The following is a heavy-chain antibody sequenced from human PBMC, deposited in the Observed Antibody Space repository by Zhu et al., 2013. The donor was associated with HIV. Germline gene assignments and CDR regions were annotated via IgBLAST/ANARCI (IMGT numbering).Heavy chain of an antibody. CDR3: ARDRLHQKHYDFWSGYFPGLGY. J-gene: IGHJ4*02. CDR2: IIPIFGKV. Sequence: QVQLVQSGAEVKKPGSSVKVSCKASGGTFSRYAISWVRQAPGQGLEWMGGIIPIFGKVEYAQKFQGSVTITADESTNTAYMELSSLRSEDTAVYYCARDRLHQKHYDFWSGYFPGLGYWGQGTLVTVSS. D-gene: IGHD3-3*01. CDR1: GGTFSRYA. V-gene: IGHV1-69*01.